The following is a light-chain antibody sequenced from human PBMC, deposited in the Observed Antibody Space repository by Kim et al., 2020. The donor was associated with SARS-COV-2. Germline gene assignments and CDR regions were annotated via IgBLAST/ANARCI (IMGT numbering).Light chain of an antibody. CDR2: SNN. CDR1: SSNIGSNN. CDR3: AAWDDSLNGPKV. J-gene: IGLJ3*02. Sequence: QSVLTQPPSASGTPGQTVTISCSGSSSNIGSNNVNWYQQLPGTAPKHLTSSNNQRPTGVPDRLSGSVSGTPASLAISGLQPEDEADYYCAAWDDSLNGPKVFGGGTQLTVL. V-gene: IGLV1-44*01.